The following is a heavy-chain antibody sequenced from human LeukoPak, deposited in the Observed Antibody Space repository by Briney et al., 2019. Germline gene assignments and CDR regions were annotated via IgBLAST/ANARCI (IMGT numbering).Heavy chain of an antibody. Sequence: PSETLSLTCTVSGGSISSSSYYWGWIRQPPGKGLEWIGSIYYSGSTYYNPSLKSRVTVSVDTSKNQFSLKLSSVTAADTAVYYCASLTVAAAGTHYYYYYYMDVWGKGTTVTISS. V-gene: IGHV4-39*01. CDR3: ASLTVAAAGTHYYYYYYMDV. J-gene: IGHJ6*03. D-gene: IGHD6-13*01. CDR2: IYYSGST. CDR1: GGSISSSSYY.